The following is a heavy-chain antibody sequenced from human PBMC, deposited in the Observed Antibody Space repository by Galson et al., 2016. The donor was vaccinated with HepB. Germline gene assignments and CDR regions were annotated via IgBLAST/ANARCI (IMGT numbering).Heavy chain of an antibody. D-gene: IGHD4-17*01. J-gene: IGHJ3*01. Sequence: SLRLSCAASALTISTYFMHWVRQAPGKGLEWVSVIYTDGRTYYADSVTGRFSISRDNSKNTLYLQMNSLRAEDTAVYYCARDSHIWADGDAINCGPFDVWGQGTMVTVSS. CDR2: IYTDGRT. CDR3: ARDSHIWADGDAINCGPFDV. V-gene: IGHV3-66*01. CDR1: ALTISTYF.